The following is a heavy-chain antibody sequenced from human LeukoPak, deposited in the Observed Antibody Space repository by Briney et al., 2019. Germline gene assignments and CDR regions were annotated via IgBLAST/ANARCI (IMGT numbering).Heavy chain of an antibody. CDR2: MNPNSGNT. J-gene: IGHJ4*02. V-gene: IGHV1-8*02. CDR3: ARGPQNLPFDY. CDR1: GYTFTSYG. Sequence: ASVKVSCRASGYTFTSYGISWVRQATGQGLEWMGWMNPNSGNTGYAQKFQGRVTMTRNTSISTAYMEVSSLTSEDTAVYYCARGPQNLPFDYWGQGTLVTVSS.